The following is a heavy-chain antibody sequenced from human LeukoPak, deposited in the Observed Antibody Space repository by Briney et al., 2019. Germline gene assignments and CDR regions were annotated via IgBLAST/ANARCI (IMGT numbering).Heavy chain of an antibody. CDR1: GGSISSYY. D-gene: IGHD4-11*01. CDR2: IYYSGST. Sequence: PETLSLTCTVSGGSISSYYWSWIRQPPGKGLEWIGYIYYSGSTNYNPSLKSRVTISVDTSKNQFSLKLSSVTAADTAVYYCARGPTVLYYYYGMDVWGQGTTVTVSS. J-gene: IGHJ6*02. V-gene: IGHV4-59*01. CDR3: ARGPTVLYYYYGMDV.